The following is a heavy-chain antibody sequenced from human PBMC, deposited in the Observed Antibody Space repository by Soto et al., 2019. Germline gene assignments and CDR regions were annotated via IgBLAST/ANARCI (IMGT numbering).Heavy chain of an antibody. Sequence: GWSLRLSCAASGFTFSSYAMHWVRQAPGKGPEWVAVISYDGSNKYYADSVKGRFTISRDNSKNTLYLQMNSLRAEDTAVYYCERVGGYDLFSVAQDKYYYYAMDVCGQGSTLTVA. D-gene: IGHD5-12*01. CDR2: ISYDGSNK. CDR1: GFTFSSYA. V-gene: IGHV3-30-3*01. CDR3: ERVGGYDLFSVAQDKYYYYAMDV. J-gene: IGHJ6*02.